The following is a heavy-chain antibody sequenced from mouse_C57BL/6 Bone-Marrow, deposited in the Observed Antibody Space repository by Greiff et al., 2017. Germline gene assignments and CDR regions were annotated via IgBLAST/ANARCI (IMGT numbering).Heavy chain of an antibody. CDR1: GFSLTSYG. J-gene: IGHJ1*03. V-gene: IGHV2-2*01. CDR3: ATQYFDV. CDR2: IWSGGST. Sequence: VKVVESGPGLVQPSQSLSITCTVSGFSLTSYGVHWVRQSPGKGLEWLGVIWSGGSTDYNAAFISRLSISKDNSKSQVFFKMNSLQADDTAIYYCATQYFDVWGTGTTVTVSS.